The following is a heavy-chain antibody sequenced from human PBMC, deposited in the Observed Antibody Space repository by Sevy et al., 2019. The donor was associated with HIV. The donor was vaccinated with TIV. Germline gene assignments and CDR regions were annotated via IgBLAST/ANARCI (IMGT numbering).Heavy chain of an antibody. CDR3: EAITTARRDH. V-gene: IGHV3-23*01. Sequence: GGSLRLSCAASGFIFRSYVMTWVRQAPGKGLEWVSPISGSGGSTYYADSVKGRFTISRDNSKNTLDLEMNSLRAEDTAVYYCEAITTARRDHWGQGTLVTVSS. CDR2: ISGSGGST. D-gene: IGHD6-6*01. CDR1: GFIFRSYV. J-gene: IGHJ4*02.